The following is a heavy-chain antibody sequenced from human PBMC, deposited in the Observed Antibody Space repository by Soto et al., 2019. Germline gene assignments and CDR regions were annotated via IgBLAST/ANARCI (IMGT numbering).Heavy chain of an antibody. CDR1: GGSISSYY. Sequence: PSETLSLTCTVSGGSISSYYWSWIRQPPGKGLEWIGYIYYNGNTNYNPSLKSRLTISVDTSKNQFSLKLSSVTAADTAVYYCARDLGVMAYYYYGMDVWGQGTTVTVSS. D-gene: IGHD2-21*01. CDR3: ARDLGVMAYYYYGMDV. J-gene: IGHJ6*02. V-gene: IGHV4-59*01. CDR2: IYYNGNT.